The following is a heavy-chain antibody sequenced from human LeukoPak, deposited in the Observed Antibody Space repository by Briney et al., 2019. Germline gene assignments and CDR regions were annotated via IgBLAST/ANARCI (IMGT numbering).Heavy chain of an antibody. Sequence: GGSLRLSCAVSGFTFSNYCMHWVRQAPGKGLEWGAVISYDGSNKYYADSVEGRFTISRDNSKNTLYLQMNRLIAEDMAVYYCAKDGSSPVTTFHYYMDVWGKGTKVTVS. CDR2: ISYDGSNK. CDR3: AKDGSSPVTTFHYYMDV. V-gene: IGHV3-30*18. CDR1: GFTFSNYC. D-gene: IGHD4-17*01. J-gene: IGHJ6*03.